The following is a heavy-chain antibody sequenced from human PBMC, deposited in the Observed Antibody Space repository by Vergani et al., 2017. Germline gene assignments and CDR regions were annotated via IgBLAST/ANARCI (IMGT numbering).Heavy chain of an antibody. CDR1: GFTFSDYY. D-gene: IGHD3-10*01. Sequence: QVQLVESGGGFVKPGGSLRLSCAASGFTFSDYYMSWIRQAPGKGLEWVSYISSSSSYTNYADSVKGRFTISRDNAKNTLYLQMNSLRAEDTAVYYCAGGGTMVRGVSRLDYWGQGTLVTVSS. V-gene: IGHV3-11*05. J-gene: IGHJ4*02. CDR3: AGGGTMVRGVSRLDY. CDR2: ISSSSSYT.